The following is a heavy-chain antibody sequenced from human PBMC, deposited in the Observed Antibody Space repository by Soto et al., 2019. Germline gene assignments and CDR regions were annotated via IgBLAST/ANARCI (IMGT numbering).Heavy chain of an antibody. Sequence: SETLSLTCTVSGGSISSYYWSWIRQPPGKGLEWIGYIYYSGSTNYNPSLKSRVTISVDTSKNQFSLKLSSVTAADTAVYYCARGGSDSSWYYYYYYGMDVWGQGTTVTVSS. V-gene: IGHV4-59*01. D-gene: IGHD6-13*01. CDR3: ARGGSDSSWYYYYYYGMDV. CDR2: IYYSGST. CDR1: GGSISSYY. J-gene: IGHJ6*02.